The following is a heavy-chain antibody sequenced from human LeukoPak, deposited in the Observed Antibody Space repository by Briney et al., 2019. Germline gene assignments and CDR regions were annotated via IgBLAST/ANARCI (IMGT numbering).Heavy chain of an antibody. V-gene: IGHV1-46*01. CDR2: INPSGGST. CDR1: GYTFTSYG. CDR3: AIMVGDFDY. Sequence: ASVKVSCKASGYTFTSYGISWVRQAPGQGLEWMGIINPSGGSTSYAQKFQGRVTMTRDTSTSTVYMELSSLRSEDTAVYYCAIMVGDFDYWGQGTLVTVSS. D-gene: IGHD1-26*01. J-gene: IGHJ4*02.